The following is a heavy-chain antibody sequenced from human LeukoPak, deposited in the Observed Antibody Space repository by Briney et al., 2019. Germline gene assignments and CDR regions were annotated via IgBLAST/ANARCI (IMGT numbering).Heavy chain of an antibody. Sequence: ASVKVSCKASGYTFTSYGISWVRQAPGQGLEWMGWISAYNGNTNYAQKLQGRVTMTTDTSTSTAYMELRSLRSDDTAVYYCARSNRYDYVWGSYRPYLLDYWGQGTLVTVSS. J-gene: IGHJ4*02. D-gene: IGHD3-16*02. CDR3: ARSNRYDYVWGSYRPYLLDY. CDR1: GYTFTSYG. CDR2: ISAYNGNT. V-gene: IGHV1-18*01.